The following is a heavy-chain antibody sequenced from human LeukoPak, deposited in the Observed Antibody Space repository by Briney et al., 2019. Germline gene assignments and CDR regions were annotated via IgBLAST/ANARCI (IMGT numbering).Heavy chain of an antibody. D-gene: IGHD1-26*01. J-gene: IGHJ4*02. CDR1: GASISGGTYY. V-gene: IGHV4-39*01. CDR2: IYYTGST. Sequence: PSETLSLTCSVSGASISGGTYYWGWIRQPPGKGLEWIGSIYYTGSTYDNPSLKSRVTISVDTSKNQFSLKLSSVIAADTAVYYCARRGGSGRAFDYWGRGTLVTVSS. CDR3: ARRGGSGRAFDY.